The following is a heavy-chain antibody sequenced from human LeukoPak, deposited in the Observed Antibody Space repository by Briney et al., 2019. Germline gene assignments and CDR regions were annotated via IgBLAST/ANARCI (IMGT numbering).Heavy chain of an antibody. CDR3: ARDRYDFWSGYYWFDP. Sequence: SQTLSLTCTVSGASISSGTYYWSWIRQPAGKGLEWIGRIYTSGSTNYNPSLRGRVTISVDTSKNQFSLELSSVTAADTAVYYCARDRYDFWSGYYWFDPWGQGTLVTVSS. J-gene: IGHJ5*02. V-gene: IGHV4-61*02. CDR2: IYTSGST. D-gene: IGHD3-3*01. CDR1: GASISSGTYY.